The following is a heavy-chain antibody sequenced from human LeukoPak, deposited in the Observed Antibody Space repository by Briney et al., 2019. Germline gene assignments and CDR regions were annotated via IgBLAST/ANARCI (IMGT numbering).Heavy chain of an antibody. CDR2: IYHSGST. V-gene: IGHV4-38-2*01. D-gene: IGHD3-3*01. CDR1: GYSISSGYC. CDR3: ARASTLYDFLDY. Sequence: PSETLSLTCAVSGYSISSGYCWGWIRQPPGKGLEWIGSIYHSGSTYYNPSLKSRVTISVDTSKNQFSLKLSSVTAADTAVYYCARASTLYDFLDYWGQGTLVTVSS. J-gene: IGHJ4*02.